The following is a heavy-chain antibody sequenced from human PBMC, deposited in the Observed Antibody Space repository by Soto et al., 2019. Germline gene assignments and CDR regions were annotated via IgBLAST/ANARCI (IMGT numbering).Heavy chain of an antibody. V-gene: IGHV1-69*01. CDR3: ASKTLQTTVTTGGYYYGMDV. CDR1: GGTFSSYA. D-gene: IGHD4-17*01. CDR2: IIPIFGTA. J-gene: IGHJ6*02. Sequence: QVQLVQSGAEVKKPGSSVKVSCKASGGTFSSYAISWVRQAPGQGLEWMGGIIPIFGTANYAQKFQGRVTITADESTSTAYMELSSLRSEDTDVYYCASKTLQTTVTTGGYYYGMDVWGQGTTVTVSS.